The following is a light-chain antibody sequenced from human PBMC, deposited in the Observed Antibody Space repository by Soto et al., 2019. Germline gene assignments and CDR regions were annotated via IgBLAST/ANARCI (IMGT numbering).Light chain of an antibody. Sequence: EFVLTQSPGTLSLSPGEXATLSCRASQTVRNNYLAWYQQKPGQAPRILIYDASSRATGIPDRFSGGGSGADFTLTISRLEPEDFAVYYCQQFSSYPLTFGGGTKV. V-gene: IGKV3-20*01. CDR2: DAS. CDR1: QTVRNNY. J-gene: IGKJ4*01. CDR3: QQFSSYPLT.